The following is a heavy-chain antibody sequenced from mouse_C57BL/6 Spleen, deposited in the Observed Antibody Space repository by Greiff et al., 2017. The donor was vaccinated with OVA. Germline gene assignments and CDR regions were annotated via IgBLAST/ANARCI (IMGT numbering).Heavy chain of an antibody. Sequence: EVKLMESGEGLVKPGGSLKLSCAASGFTFSSYAMSWVRQTPEKRLEWVAYISSGGDYIYYADTVKGRFTISRDNARNTLYLQMSSLKSEDTAMYYCTRAVTGFAYWGQGTLFPVSA. CDR3: TRAVTGFAY. J-gene: IGHJ3*01. V-gene: IGHV5-9-1*02. D-gene: IGHD2-13*01. CDR2: ISSGGDYI. CDR1: GFTFSSYA.